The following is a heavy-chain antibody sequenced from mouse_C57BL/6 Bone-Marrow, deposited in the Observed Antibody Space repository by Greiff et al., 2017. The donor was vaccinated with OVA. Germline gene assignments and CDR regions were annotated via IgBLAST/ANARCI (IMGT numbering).Heavy chain of an antibody. CDR3: ARPTTVVATRALDY. V-gene: IGHV1-81*01. CDR1: GYTFTSYG. CDR2: IYPRSGNT. D-gene: IGHD1-1*01. J-gene: IGHJ4*01. Sequence: VQGVESGAELARPGASVKLSCKASGYTFTSYGISWVKQRTGQGLEWIGEIYPRSGNTYYNEKFKGKATLTADKSSSTAYMELRSLTSEDSAVYFCARPTTVVATRALDYWGQGTSVTVSS.